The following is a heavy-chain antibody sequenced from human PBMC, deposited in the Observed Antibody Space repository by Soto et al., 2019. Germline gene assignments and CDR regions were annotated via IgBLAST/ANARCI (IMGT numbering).Heavy chain of an antibody. J-gene: IGHJ4*02. CDR1: GDIFSSLG. CDR3: AISTSGWHGGGYFAF. D-gene: IGHD6-19*01. Sequence: QVQLVQSGPEVKKPGASVKVSCKASGDIFSSLGFSWVRQAPGQGLEWMGWISAYNGNTNYAQNLQGRVTMTTDTFTRTVNMELRSLRSDDTAVYFCAISTSGWHGGGYFAFWGQGTLVTVSS. V-gene: IGHV1-18*01. CDR2: ISAYNGNT.